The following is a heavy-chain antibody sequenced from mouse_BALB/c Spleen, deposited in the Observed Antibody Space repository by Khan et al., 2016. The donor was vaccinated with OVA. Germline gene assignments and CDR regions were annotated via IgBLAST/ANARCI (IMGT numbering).Heavy chain of an antibody. J-gene: IGHJ2*01. Sequence: EVELVESGGGLVQPGGSRKLSCAASGFTFSSFGMHWVRQAPEKGLEWVAYINSGSSTIYYADPVKGRFTISRDNPKNTLFLQMTSLRSEDTAMYYCARGNGAYWGQDTTLTVSS. CDR1: GFTFSSFG. V-gene: IGHV5-17*02. CDR2: INSGSSTI. CDR3: ARGNGAY.